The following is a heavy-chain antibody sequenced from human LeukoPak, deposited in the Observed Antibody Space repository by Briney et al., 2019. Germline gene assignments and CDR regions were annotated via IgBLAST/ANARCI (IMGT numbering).Heavy chain of an antibody. V-gene: IGHV1-58*02. CDR1: GFTFSDST. J-gene: IGHJ4*02. CDR3: ARSKKFCRGGSCDFDY. CDR2: IVIGSGNA. D-gene: IGHD2-15*01. Sequence: SVKVSCKASGFTFSDSTIQWVRQARGQRLEWMGWIVIGSGNANYAQKFQDRLSITRDMSTSTAYMELSRLRSDDTAVFYCARSKKFCRGGSCDFDYWGQGTLLTVSS.